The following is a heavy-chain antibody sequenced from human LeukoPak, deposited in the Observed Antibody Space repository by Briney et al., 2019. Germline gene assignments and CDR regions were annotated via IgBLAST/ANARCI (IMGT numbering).Heavy chain of an antibody. D-gene: IGHD3-22*01. CDR3: GGAAFYYNGGGYSHYY. J-gene: IGHJ4*02. CDR2: IIPIFGTA. V-gene: IGHV1-69*05. CDR1: GGTFSSYA. Sequence: SVRVSCKASGGTFSSYAISWVRQAPGQGLEWMGRIIPIFGTANYAQKFQGRVTITTDESTSTAYMELSSLRSEDTAVYYCGGAAFYYNGGGYSHYYWGQGTLAT.